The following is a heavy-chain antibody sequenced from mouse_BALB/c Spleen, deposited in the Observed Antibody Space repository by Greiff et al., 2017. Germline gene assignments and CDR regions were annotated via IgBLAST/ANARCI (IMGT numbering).Heavy chain of an antibody. V-gene: IGHV7-3*02. CDR1: GFTFTDYY. Sequence: EVKVEESGGGLVQPGGSLRLSCATSGFTFTDYYMSWVRQPPGKALEWLGFIRNKANGYTTEYSASVKGRFTISRDNSQSILYLQMNTLRAEDSATYYCARDSSGYGFAYWGQGTLVTVSA. CDR3: ARDSSGYGFAY. D-gene: IGHD3-1*01. J-gene: IGHJ3*01. CDR2: IRNKANGYTT.